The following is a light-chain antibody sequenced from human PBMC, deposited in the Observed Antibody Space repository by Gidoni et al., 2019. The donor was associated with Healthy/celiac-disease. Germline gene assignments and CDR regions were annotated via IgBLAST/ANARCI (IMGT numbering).Light chain of an antibody. CDR3: SSYTSSSTPVV. V-gene: IGLV2-14*01. Sequence: QSALTQPASVSGSPGQSINISCSGTSSDVGGYNYVSWYQQHPGKAPKLMIYEVSNRPSGVSNRFSGSKSDNTASLTISGLQAEDEADYYCSSYTSSSTPVVLGGGTKLTVL. J-gene: IGLJ2*01. CDR1: SSDVGGYNY. CDR2: EVS.